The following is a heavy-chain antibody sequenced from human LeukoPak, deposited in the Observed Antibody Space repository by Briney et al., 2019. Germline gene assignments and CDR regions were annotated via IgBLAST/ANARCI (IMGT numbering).Heavy chain of an antibody. CDR2: ISSSGSTK. CDR1: GFTFSSYE. V-gene: IGHV3-48*03. Sequence: PGGSLRLSCAASGFTFSSYEMNWVRQAPGKGLEWVSYISSSGSTKYYVDSVKGRFTISRDNAKNSLYLQMNSLRAEDTAVYHCARLRGVIIAIDYWGQGTLVTVSS. CDR3: ARLRGVIIAIDY. J-gene: IGHJ4*02. D-gene: IGHD3-10*01.